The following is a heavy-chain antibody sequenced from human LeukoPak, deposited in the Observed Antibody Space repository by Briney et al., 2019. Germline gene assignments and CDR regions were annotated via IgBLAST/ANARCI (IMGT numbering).Heavy chain of an antibody. D-gene: IGHD5-24*01. J-gene: IGHJ4*02. CDR2: IIPIFGTA. Sequence: SVKVSCKASGGTFSSYAISWVRQAPGQGLEWMGGIIPIFGTANYAQKFQGRVTITADESTSTAYMELSSLRSEDTAVYYCARGRVEMATIRGGYFDYWGQGTLVTVSS. CDR3: ARGRVEMATIRGGYFDY. V-gene: IGHV1-69*13. CDR1: GGTFSSYA.